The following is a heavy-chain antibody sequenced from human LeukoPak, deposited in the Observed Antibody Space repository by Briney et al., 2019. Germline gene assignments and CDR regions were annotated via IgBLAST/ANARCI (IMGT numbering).Heavy chain of an antibody. CDR1: GFTFSSYG. Sequence: QPGGSLRLSCAASGFTFSSYGMHWVRQAPGKGLEWVAVIWYDGSNKYYADSVKGRFTISRDNSKNTLYLQMNSLRAEDTAVYYCARDRDDPAPHFDYWGQGTLVTISS. V-gene: IGHV3-33*01. J-gene: IGHJ4*02. D-gene: IGHD5-18*01. CDR3: ARDRDDPAPHFDY. CDR2: IWYDGSNK.